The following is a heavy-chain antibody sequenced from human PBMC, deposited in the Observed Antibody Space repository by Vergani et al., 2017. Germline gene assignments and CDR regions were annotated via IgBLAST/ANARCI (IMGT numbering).Heavy chain of an antibody. CDR2: ISGSGGST. V-gene: IGHV3-23*04. J-gene: IGHJ6*02. D-gene: IGHD1-7*01. CDR1: GFTFSSYA. CDR3: ARDIGNTAFYYYYGMDV. Sequence: EVQLVESGGGLVQPGGSLRLSCAASGFTFSSYAMSWVRQAPGKGLEWVSAISGSGGSTYYADSVKGRFTISRDNSKNTLYLQMNSLRAEDTAVYYCARDIGNTAFYYYYGMDVWGQGTTVTVSS.